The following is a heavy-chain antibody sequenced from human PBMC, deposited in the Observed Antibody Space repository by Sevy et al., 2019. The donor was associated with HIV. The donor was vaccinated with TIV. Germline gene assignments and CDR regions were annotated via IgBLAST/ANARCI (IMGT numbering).Heavy chain of an antibody. V-gene: IGHV4-59*08. Sequence: SETLSLTCTVSGGSITSLYWNWIRQPPGKGLEWIANIYYNGYINYNPSLKSRVTLSLDMSKNQFSLRLSSVTAADTAMYYCAGENAWGRGYSWGQGTLVTVSS. CDR3: AGENAWGRGYS. CDR1: GGSITSLY. CDR2: IYYNGYI. J-gene: IGHJ4*02. D-gene: IGHD1-26*01.